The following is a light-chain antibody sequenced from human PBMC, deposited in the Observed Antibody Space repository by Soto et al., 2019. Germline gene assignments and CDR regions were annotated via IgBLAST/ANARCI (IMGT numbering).Light chain of an antibody. V-gene: IGLV7-43*01. CDR1: TGAVTSGYY. CDR2: STT. CDR3: LLYYGGAQV. Sequence: QAVVTQEPSLTVSPGGTVTLTCDSSTGAVTSGYYPNWFQQKPGQAPRALIYSTTKKQSWTPARFSGSLLGGKAALTLSGVQPEDEAEHYCLLYYGGAQVFGGGTKLTVL. J-gene: IGLJ3*02.